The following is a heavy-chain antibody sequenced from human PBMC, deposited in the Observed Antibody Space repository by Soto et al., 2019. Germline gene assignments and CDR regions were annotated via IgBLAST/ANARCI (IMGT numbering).Heavy chain of an antibody. D-gene: IGHD1-26*01. CDR3: ANAREGYYFDY. Sequence: GSLRLSCAASGFTFSSYWMSRVRQAPGKGLEWVANIKQDGSEKYYVDSVKGRFTISRDNAKNSLYLQMNSLGAEDTAVYYCANAREGYYFDYWGQGTVITVSS. J-gene: IGHJ4*02. CDR1: GFTFSSYW. CDR2: IKQDGSEK. V-gene: IGHV3-7*01.